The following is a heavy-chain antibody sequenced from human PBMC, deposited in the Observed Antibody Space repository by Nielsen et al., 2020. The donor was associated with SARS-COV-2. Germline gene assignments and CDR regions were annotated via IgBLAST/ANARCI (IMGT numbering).Heavy chain of an antibody. J-gene: IGHJ5*02. Sequence: GESLKISCAASGFTFNSYEMNWVRQAPGKGLEWVSYISSSGNTMYYADSVKGRFTISRDNGNNSLYLQMHSLRAEDTAVYYCVREGRGGDWFDPWGQGTLVTVSS. CDR3: VREGRGGDWFDP. V-gene: IGHV3-48*03. CDR2: ISSSGNTM. CDR1: GFTFNSYE. D-gene: IGHD3-10*01.